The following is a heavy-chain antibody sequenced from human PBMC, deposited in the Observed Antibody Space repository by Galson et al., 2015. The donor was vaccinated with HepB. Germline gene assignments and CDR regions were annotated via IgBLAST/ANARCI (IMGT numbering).Heavy chain of an antibody. Sequence: SLRLYCAASGFTFSSPAMSWVRQAPGKGLEWVSAISGSGGSTYYTDSVKGRFTISRDNSKNTLYLQMNSLRAEDTAVYYCAKVVITMVRGLKYWGQGTLVTVSS. CDR2: ISGSGGST. CDR1: GFTFSSPA. CDR3: AKVVITMVRGLKY. J-gene: IGHJ4*02. V-gene: IGHV3-23*01. D-gene: IGHD3-10*01.